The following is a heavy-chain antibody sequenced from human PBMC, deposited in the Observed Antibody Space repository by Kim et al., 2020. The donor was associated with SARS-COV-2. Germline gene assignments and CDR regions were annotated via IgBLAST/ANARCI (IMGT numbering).Heavy chain of an antibody. D-gene: IGHD3-16*01. CDR3: TLEDYVWGSADY. CDR2: IKSKTDGGTT. V-gene: IGHV3-15*01. J-gene: IGHJ4*02. Sequence: GGSLRLSCAASGFTFSNAWMSWVRQAPGKGLEWVGRIKSKTDGGTTDYAAPVKGRFTISRDDSKNTLYLQMNSLKTEDTAVYYCTLEDYVWGSADYWGQGTLVTVSS. CDR1: GFTFSNAW.